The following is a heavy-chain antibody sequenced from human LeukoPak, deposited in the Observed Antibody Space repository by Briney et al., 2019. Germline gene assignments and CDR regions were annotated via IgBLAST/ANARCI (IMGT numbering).Heavy chain of an antibody. V-gene: IGHV3-33*01. CDR2: IWYDGTNK. J-gene: IGHJ4*02. Sequence: GGSLRLSCAASGFSFSYYGMHWVRQAPGKGLEWVAVIWYDGTNKYYADSVKGRFTIPRDNSKNTLYLEMNSLRGDDTAVYYCARGEYSSSAGFDYWGQGTLVTVSS. D-gene: IGHD6-6*01. CDR3: ARGEYSSSAGFDY. CDR1: GFSFSYYG.